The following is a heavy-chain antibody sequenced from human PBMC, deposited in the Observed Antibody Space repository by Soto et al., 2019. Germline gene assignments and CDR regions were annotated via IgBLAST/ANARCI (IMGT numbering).Heavy chain of an antibody. D-gene: IGHD1-7*01. CDR1: SGYISSGGYS. J-gene: IGHJ6*02. CDR2: ISPSGFT. V-gene: IGHV4-30-2*01. CDR3: ARGQLELVSNFYYYGMDV. Sequence: QLQLQESGSGLVKPSQTLSLTCTVSSGYISSGGYSWSWLRQAPGKGLEWIGYISPSGFTYYSLSLRSRVTISMDRSKSQFSLKLSSATAADTAMYYCARGQLELVSNFYYYGMDVWGQGTTVTVSS.